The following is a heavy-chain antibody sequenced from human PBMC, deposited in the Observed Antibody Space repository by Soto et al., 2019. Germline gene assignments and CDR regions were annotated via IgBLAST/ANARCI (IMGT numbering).Heavy chain of an antibody. CDR1: GFTFGDYA. V-gene: IGHV3-49*04. CDR3: TTYRGTSYYYYGLDV. CDR2: IRSKAYGGTT. J-gene: IGHJ6*02. Sequence: GGSLRLSCTTPGFTFGDYAMSWVRQAPGKGLEWVGFIRSKAYGGTTEYAASVKARFTISRDDSKSIVYLQMNSLKTEDTAVYYCTTYRGTSYYYYGLDVWGQGTTVTVSS. D-gene: IGHD2-15*01.